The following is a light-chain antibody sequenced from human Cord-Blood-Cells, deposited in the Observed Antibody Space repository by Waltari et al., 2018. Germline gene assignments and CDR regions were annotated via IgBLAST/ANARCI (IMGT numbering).Light chain of an antibody. CDR2: DAS. CDR1: QSISSW. CDR3: QQYNSYXT. Sequence: DIQMTQSPSTLSASVGDRVTITCRASQSISSWLAWYQQKPGKAPKLLIYDASSLESGVPSRFSGSGSGTEFTLTISSLQPDDFATYYCQQYNSYXTFGXGTKVEIK. V-gene: IGKV1-5*01. J-gene: IGKJ1*01.